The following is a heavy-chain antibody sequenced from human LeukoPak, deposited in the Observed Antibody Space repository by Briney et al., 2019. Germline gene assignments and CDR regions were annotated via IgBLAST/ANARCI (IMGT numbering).Heavy chain of an antibody. CDR1: GGSISSGGYY. J-gene: IGHJ6*02. D-gene: IGHD2-2*01. V-gene: IGHV4-31*03. CDR3: ARGGPFVVVPAAMRPFGYYYGMDV. Sequence: RPSQTLSLTCTVSGGSISSGGYYWSWIRQHPGKGLEWIGYIYYSGSTYYNPSLKSRVTISVDTSKNQFSLKLSSVTAADTAVYYRARGGPFVVVPAAMRPFGYYYGMDVWGQGTTVTVSS. CDR2: IYYSGST.